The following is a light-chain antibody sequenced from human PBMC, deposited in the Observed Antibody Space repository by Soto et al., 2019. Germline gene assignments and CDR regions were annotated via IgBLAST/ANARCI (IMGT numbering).Light chain of an antibody. CDR2: DVN. J-gene: IGLJ2*01. Sequence: QSALTQPASVSGSPGQSITSSCTGTSSDVGGYNYVSWYQQHPGKAPKFMIYDVNNRPSGVSNRFSGSKSGNTASLTISGLQAEDEADYYCSSYTGSSTVFGGGTKLTVL. CDR3: SSYTGSSTV. V-gene: IGLV2-14*01. CDR1: SSDVGGYNY.